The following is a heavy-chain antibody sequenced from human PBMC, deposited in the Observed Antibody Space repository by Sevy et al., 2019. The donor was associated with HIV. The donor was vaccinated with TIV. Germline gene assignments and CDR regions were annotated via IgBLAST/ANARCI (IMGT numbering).Heavy chain of an antibody. CDR1: GFTFSSYS. CDR3: ARLSGYNSSWSYLDY. CDR2: ISSSSSTI. J-gene: IGHJ4*02. D-gene: IGHD6-13*01. V-gene: IGHV3-48*01. Sequence: GGSLRLSCAASGFTFSSYSMNWVRQAPGKGLEWVSYISSSSSTIYYADSVKGRFTISRDNAKNSLYLQMNSLRAEDKALYYCARLSGYNSSWSYLDYWGQGTLVTVSS.